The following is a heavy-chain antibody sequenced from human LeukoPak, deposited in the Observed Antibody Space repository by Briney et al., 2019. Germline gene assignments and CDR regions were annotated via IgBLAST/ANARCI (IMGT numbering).Heavy chain of an antibody. J-gene: IGHJ4*02. CDR2: INHSGST. V-gene: IGHV4-34*01. Sequence: SETLSLTCAVYGGSFSGYYWSWIRQPPGKGLEWIGEINHSGSTNYNPSLKSRVTISVDTSKNQFSLKLSSVTAADTAVYYCARLAGKRYCSSTSCYRGGLDYWGQGTLVTVSS. CDR1: GGSFSGYY. D-gene: IGHD2-2*01. CDR3: ARLAGKRYCSSTSCYRGGLDY.